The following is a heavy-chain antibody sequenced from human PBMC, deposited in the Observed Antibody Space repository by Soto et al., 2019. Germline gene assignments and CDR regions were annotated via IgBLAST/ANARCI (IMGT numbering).Heavy chain of an antibody. CDR1: GGSISSSSYY. D-gene: IGHD2-15*01. J-gene: IGHJ4*02. V-gene: IGHV4-39*02. Sequence: QLQLQESGPGLVKPSETLSLTCTVSGGSISSSSYYWGWIRQPPGKGLEWIGRIYYRGITYYNPSHKSRVTISVDTSKNQFSLKLSSVTAADTAVYYCAREGGGYCSGGSCQVDYWGQGTLVTVSS. CDR2: IYYRGIT. CDR3: AREGGGYCSGGSCQVDY.